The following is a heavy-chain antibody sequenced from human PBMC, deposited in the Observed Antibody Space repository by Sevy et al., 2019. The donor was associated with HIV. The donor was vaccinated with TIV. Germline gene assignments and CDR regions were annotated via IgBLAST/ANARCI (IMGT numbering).Heavy chain of an antibody. V-gene: IGHV4-4*02. Sequence: SETLSLTCAVSGGSISSSNWCSWVRQPPGKGLEWIGEIYHSGSTNYNPSLKSRVTISVDKSKNQFSLKLGSVTAADTAVYYCARDQGSSSRIGLGEYYFDYWGQGTLVTVSS. CDR1: GGSISSSNW. J-gene: IGHJ4*02. CDR2: IYHSGST. CDR3: ARDQGSSSRIGLGEYYFDY. D-gene: IGHD6-6*01.